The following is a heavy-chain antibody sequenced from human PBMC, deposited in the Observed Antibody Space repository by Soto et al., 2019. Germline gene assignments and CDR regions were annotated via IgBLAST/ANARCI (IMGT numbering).Heavy chain of an antibody. Sequence: GGSLRLSCAASGFTFSSYDMHWVRQATEKGLEWVSAIGTAGDTYYPGSVKGRFTISRKNAKNSLYLQLNSLRAEDTPVYYCARGTKDSSGYFEAWFDPWGQGTLVTVSS. CDR3: ARGTKDSSGYFEAWFDP. V-gene: IGHV3-13*01. J-gene: IGHJ5*02. CDR2: IGTAGDT. D-gene: IGHD3-22*01. CDR1: GFTFSSYD.